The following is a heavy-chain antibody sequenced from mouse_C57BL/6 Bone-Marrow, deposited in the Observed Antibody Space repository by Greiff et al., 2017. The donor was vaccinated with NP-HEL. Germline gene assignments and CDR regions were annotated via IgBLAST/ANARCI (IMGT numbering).Heavy chain of an antibody. CDR1: GFTFSDYY. CDR3: ATGGLGQDY. V-gene: IGHV5-12*01. J-gene: IGHJ2*01. Sequence: EVQLGESGGGLVQPGGSLKLSCAASGFTFSDYYMYWVRQTPEKRLEWVAYISNGGGSTYYPDTVKGRFTISRDNAKNTLYLQMSRLKSEDTAMYYCATGGLGQDYWGQGTTLTVSS. D-gene: IGHD3-3*01. CDR2: ISNGGGST.